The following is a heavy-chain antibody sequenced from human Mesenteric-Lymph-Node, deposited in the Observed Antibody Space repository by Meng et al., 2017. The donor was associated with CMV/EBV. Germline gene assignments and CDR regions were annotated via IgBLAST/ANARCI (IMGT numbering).Heavy chain of an antibody. CDR1: GGSISSSSYY. V-gene: IGHV4-39*01. Sequence: SETLSLTCTVSGGSISSSSYYWGWIRQPPGKGLEWIGSIYYSGSTYYNPSLKSRVTISVDTSKNQFSLKLSSVTAADTAVYYCARDLGKIDYWGQGTLVTVSS. J-gene: IGHJ4*02. D-gene: IGHD1-26*01. CDR3: ARDLGKIDY. CDR2: IYYSGST.